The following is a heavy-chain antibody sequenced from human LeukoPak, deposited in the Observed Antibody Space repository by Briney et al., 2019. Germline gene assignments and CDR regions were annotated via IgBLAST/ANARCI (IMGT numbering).Heavy chain of an antibody. CDR2: FDPEDGKT. D-gene: IGHD2-2*01. Sequence: ASVKSSCEGSRFTLTVLFMHCVRQAPGNGLVWMGGFDPEDGKTIYAQKFQGRLTMTEDTSTDTAYMELSSLRSDDTAVYYCARQQGCSSTSCHPDYWGQGTLVTVSP. CDR1: RFTLTVLF. V-gene: IGHV1-24*01. CDR3: ARQQGCSSTSCHPDY. J-gene: IGHJ4*02.